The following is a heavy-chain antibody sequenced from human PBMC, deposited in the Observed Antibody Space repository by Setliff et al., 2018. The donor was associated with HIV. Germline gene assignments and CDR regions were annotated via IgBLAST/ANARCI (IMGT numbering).Heavy chain of an antibody. CDR3: VQDPRPDYTGQYFFFAY. CDR1: GIIFTKCG. Sequence: LRLSCAASGIIFTKCGLSWVRQAPGKGLEWISGICGSDGATYYADSVKGRSTISRDSSKSTLYLQMNGLRAEDTTVYYCVQDPRPDYTGQYFFFAYWGQGALFTVSA. CDR2: ICGSDGAT. D-gene: IGHD2-2*02. J-gene: IGHJ4*02. V-gene: IGHV3-23*01.